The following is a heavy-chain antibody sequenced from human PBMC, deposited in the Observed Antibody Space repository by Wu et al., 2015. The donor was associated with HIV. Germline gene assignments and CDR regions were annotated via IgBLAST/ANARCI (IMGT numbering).Heavy chain of an antibody. J-gene: IGHJ6*02. V-gene: IGHV1-24*01. CDR2: FDPEDGET. D-gene: IGHD5-12*01. CDR1: GYTLTELS. Sequence: QVQLVQSGAEVKKPGASVKVSCKVSGYTLTELSMHWVRQAPGKGLEWMGGFDPEDGETIYAQKFQGRVTMTEDTSTDTAYMELSSLRSEDTAVYYCATSRGYSGYDYYYYGMDVWGQGTTVTVPS. CDR3: ATSRGYSGYDYYYYGMDV.